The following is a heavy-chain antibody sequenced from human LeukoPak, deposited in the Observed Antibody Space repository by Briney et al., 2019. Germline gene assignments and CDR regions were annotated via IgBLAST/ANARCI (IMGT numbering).Heavy chain of an antibody. Sequence: GGSLRLSCVASGFNLRSYAMSWVRQAPGKGLEWVSSLSGSGGSTYYADSVKGRFTISRDNSKNTLHLQMSSLRAEDTAVYYCAKGYSSAWNFFDYWGQGTLVTVSS. V-gene: IGHV3-23*01. D-gene: IGHD6-19*01. J-gene: IGHJ4*02. CDR1: GFNLRSYA. CDR3: AKGYSSAWNFFDY. CDR2: LSGSGGST.